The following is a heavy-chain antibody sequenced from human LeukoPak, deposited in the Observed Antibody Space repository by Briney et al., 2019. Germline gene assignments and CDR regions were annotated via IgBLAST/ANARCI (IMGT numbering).Heavy chain of an antibody. D-gene: IGHD6-6*01. V-gene: IGHV1-69*05. CDR2: IIPIFGTA. CDR3: AREGLEYSRKGDAFDI. Sequence: WASVKVACKAAGGTFSSYAISLVRQAPGQGLEGMGGIIPIFGTANYAQKVQGRVTITTDESTSTAYMELSSMRSEDTAVYYCAREGLEYSRKGDAFDIWGQGTMVTVSS. J-gene: IGHJ3*02. CDR1: GGTFSSYA.